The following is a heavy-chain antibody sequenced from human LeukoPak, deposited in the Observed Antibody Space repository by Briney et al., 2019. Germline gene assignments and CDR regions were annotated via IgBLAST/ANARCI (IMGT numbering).Heavy chain of an antibody. Sequence: SETLSLTCTVSGGSISSSSYYWGWIRQPPGKGLEWIGSLYYSGNIFYSPSLKSRVTISVDTSKNRFSLKLSSVTAADTAVYYCARGYDSSGYPFDYWGQGTLVTVSS. V-gene: IGHV4-39*01. CDR3: ARGYDSSGYPFDY. J-gene: IGHJ4*02. CDR2: LYYSGNI. D-gene: IGHD3-22*01. CDR1: GGSISSSSYY.